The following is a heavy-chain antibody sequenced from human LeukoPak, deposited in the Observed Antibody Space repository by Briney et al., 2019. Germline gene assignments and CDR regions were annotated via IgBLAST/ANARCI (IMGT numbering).Heavy chain of an antibody. Sequence: GGSLRPSSAASVFSFSSYWIYCVRQAPGKGLVWVSRINSDGSSTSYADSVKGRFTISRDNAKNTLYMQMNSMRDEDTAVYYCARVMRYFDWFRQGGSIDYWGQGTLVTVSS. J-gene: IGHJ4*02. CDR1: VFSFSSYW. CDR3: ARVMRYFDWFRQGGSIDY. D-gene: IGHD3-9*01. CDR2: INSDGSST. V-gene: IGHV3-74*01.